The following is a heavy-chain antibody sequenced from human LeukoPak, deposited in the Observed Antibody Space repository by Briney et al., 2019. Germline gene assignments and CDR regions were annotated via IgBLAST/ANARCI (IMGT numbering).Heavy chain of an antibody. V-gene: IGHV4-59*11. CDR1: GGSISSHY. CDR3: ARGPGIMITFGGVIVKWGFDP. CDR2: IYYSGST. Sequence: SETLSLTCTVSGGSISSHYWSWIRQPPGKGLEWIGYIYYSGSTNYNPSLKSRVTISVDTSKNQFSLKLSSVTAADTAVYYCARGPGIMITFGGVIVKWGFDPWGQGTLVTVSS. D-gene: IGHD3-16*02. J-gene: IGHJ5*02.